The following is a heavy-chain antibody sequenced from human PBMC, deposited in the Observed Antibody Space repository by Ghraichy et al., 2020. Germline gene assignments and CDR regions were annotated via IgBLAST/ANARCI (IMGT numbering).Heavy chain of an antibody. CDR1: GFTFSNYA. J-gene: IGHJ4*02. V-gene: IGHV3-23*01. CDR2: ISGSGGST. CDR3: AKILYYDSSGPIDY. Sequence: GGSLRLSCAASGFTFSNYAMNWVRKAPGKGLEWVSAISGSGGSTYYADSVKGRFTISRDNSKNTLYLQMNSLRAEDTAVYYCAKILYYDSSGPIDYWGQGTLVTVSS. D-gene: IGHD3-22*01.